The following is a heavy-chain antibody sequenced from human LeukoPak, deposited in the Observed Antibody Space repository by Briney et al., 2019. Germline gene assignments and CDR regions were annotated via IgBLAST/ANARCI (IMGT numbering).Heavy chain of an antibody. CDR3: ARDPGVVAFHYFDF. CDR1: GFNFPNYA. J-gene: IGHJ4*02. Sequence: GGSLRLSCAASGFNFPNYAMNWVRQAPGRGLEWLSTISGSGDATYFADSVRGRFTVSRDNSKNTLYLQMSSLRAEDTALYYCARDPGVVAFHYFDFWGQGTLVTVSS. D-gene: IGHD3-3*01. V-gene: IGHV3-23*01. CDR2: ISGSGDAT.